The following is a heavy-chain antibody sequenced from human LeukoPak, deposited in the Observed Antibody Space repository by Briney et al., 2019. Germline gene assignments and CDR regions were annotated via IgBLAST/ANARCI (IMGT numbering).Heavy chain of an antibody. J-gene: IGHJ4*02. CDR2: INHSGST. D-gene: IGHD3-22*01. Sequence: SETLSLTCAVYGGSFSGYYWNWIRQPPGKGLEWIGEINHSGSTNYNPSLKSRVTISVDTSKNQFSLKLSSVTAADTAVYYCARGEGAPYDSSPAFRGDFDYWGQGTLVTVSS. CDR3: ARGEGAPYDSSPAFRGDFDY. V-gene: IGHV4-34*01. CDR1: GGSFSGYY.